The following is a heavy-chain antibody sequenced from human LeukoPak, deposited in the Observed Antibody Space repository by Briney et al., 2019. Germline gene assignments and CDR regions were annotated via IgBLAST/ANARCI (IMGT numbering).Heavy chain of an antibody. Sequence: GASVKVSCKASGYTFTSYGISWVRQAPGQGLEWMGWISAYNGNTNYAQKLQGRVTITADKSTSTAYMELSSLRSEDTAVYYCARTGFGDNWFDPWGQGTLVTVSS. V-gene: IGHV1-18*01. CDR1: GYTFTSYG. J-gene: IGHJ5*02. D-gene: IGHD3-10*01. CDR3: ARTGFGDNWFDP. CDR2: ISAYNGNT.